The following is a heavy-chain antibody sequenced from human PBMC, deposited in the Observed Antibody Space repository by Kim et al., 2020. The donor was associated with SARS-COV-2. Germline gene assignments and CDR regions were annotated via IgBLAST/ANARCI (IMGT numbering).Heavy chain of an antibody. CDR3: ASLIAAAAHNWFDP. V-gene: IGHV3-21*01. D-gene: IGHD6-13*01. Sequence: DSVKGRFTIARDNAKNSLYLQMNSLRAEDTAVYYCASLIAAAAHNWFDPWGQGTLVTVSS. J-gene: IGHJ5*02.